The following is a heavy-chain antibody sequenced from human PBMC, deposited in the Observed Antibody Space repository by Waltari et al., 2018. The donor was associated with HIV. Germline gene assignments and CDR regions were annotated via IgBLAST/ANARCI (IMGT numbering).Heavy chain of an antibody. D-gene: IGHD4-17*01. CDR3: ARRGGATVTSYYYYGLDV. Sequence: QVQLQESGPGLVQPSETLSLTCTVSGPSLSIDSPYWGWVRQPPGKGLEWIVNIFYSGNTYYNPSRKSRVTISIDTSKKHFSLKLTSVTAADTAVYYCARRGGATVTSYYYYGLDVWGQGTTVTVSS. V-gene: IGHV4-39*02. CDR2: IFYSGNT. CDR1: GPSLSIDSPY. J-gene: IGHJ6*02.